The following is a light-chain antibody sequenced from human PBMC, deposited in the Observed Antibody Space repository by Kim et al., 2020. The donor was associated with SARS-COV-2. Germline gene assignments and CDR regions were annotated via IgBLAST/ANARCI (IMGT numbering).Light chain of an antibody. CDR2: GKN. Sequence: ALGQTVRITCQGDSLRSDSASCYQQKPGQAPVLVIYGKNNRPSGIPDRFSGSSSGTTASLTISGAQAEDEADYYCNSRDSSGNHVIFGGGTKLTVL. CDR1: SLRSDS. J-gene: IGLJ2*01. CDR3: NSRDSSGNHVI. V-gene: IGLV3-19*01.